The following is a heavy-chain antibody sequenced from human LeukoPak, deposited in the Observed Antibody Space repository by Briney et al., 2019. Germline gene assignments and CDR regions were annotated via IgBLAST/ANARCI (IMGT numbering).Heavy chain of an antibody. D-gene: IGHD1-14*01. CDR3: AREPRGYYGMDV. Sequence: ASVTVSFTASGYTFTIYDINWVRQAPGQGLEWMGWMNPNSGNTGYAQKFQGRVTMTRNTSISTAYMELSSLRSEDTAVYYCAREPRGYYGMDVWGQGTTVTVSS. CDR1: GYTFTIYD. V-gene: IGHV1-8*01. CDR2: MNPNSGNT. J-gene: IGHJ6*02.